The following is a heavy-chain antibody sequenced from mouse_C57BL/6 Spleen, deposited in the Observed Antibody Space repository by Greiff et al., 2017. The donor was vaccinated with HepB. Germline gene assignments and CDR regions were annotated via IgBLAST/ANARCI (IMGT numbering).Heavy chain of an antibody. CDR2: IYPGSGNT. D-gene: IGHD2-4*01. J-gene: IGHJ2*01. CDR1: GYTFTDYY. V-gene: IGHV1-76*01. Sequence: VQLQQSGAELVRPGASVKLSCKASGYTFTDYYINWVKQRHGQGLEWIARIYPGSGNTYYNEKFKGKATLTAEKSSSTAYMQLSSLTSEDSAVYFCARGTPLYDYDGHWGQGTTLTVSS. CDR3: ARGTPLYDYDGH.